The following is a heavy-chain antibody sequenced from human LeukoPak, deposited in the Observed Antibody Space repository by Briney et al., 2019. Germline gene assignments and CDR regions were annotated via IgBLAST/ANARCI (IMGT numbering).Heavy chain of an antibody. CDR2: IYYSGST. Sequence: SETLSLTCTVSGGSISSYYWSWIRQPPGKGLEWIGYIYYSGSTNYNPSLKSRVTISVDTSKNQFSLKLSSVTAADTAVYYCARAYSSSWYRDWGQGTLVTVSS. J-gene: IGHJ4*02. V-gene: IGHV4-59*01. CDR3: ARAYSSSWYRD. D-gene: IGHD6-13*01. CDR1: GGSISSYY.